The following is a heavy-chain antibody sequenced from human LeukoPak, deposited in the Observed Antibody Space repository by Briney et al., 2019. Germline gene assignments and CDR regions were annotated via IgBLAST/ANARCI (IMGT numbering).Heavy chain of an antibody. D-gene: IGHD7-27*01. CDR2: INPISGGT. J-gene: IGHJ4*02. CDR1: GYTFSDYY. CDR3: ARDRGSNWGSDY. Sequence: ASVKVSCKASGYTFSDYYMHWVRQAPGQGLEWVGWINPISGGTDYAQKFQGRVTMTRDTSITTAYMELSRLRSDDTAVYYCARDRGSNWGSDYWGQGTLVTVSS. V-gene: IGHV1-2*02.